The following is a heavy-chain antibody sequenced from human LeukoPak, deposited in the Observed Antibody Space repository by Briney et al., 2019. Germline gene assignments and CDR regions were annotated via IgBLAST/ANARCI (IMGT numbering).Heavy chain of an antibody. Sequence: GASVKVSCKASGYTFTSYGIIWVRQAPGQGLEWMGWISAYNCNTNYTQKLQGRVTITTHTSTSTAYMELRRLRSDDTAVYYCARGNTTFDYWGQGNLVTVSS. CDR2: ISAYNCNT. CDR3: ARGNTTFDY. CDR1: GYTFTSYG. D-gene: IGHD1-1*01. V-gene: IGHV1-18*01. J-gene: IGHJ4*02.